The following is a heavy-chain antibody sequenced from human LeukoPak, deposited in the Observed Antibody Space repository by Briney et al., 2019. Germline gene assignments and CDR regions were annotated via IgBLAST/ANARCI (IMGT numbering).Heavy chain of an antibody. CDR1: GGSISSSSYY. Sequence: SETLSLTCTVSGGSISSSSYYWGWIRQPPGKGLEWIGSIYYSGSTYYNPSLKSRVTISVDTSKNQFSLKLSSVTAADTAVYYCARHSFAVAGTDYWGQGTLVTVSS. CDR2: IYYSGST. CDR3: ARHSFAVAGTDY. J-gene: IGHJ4*02. D-gene: IGHD6-19*01. V-gene: IGHV4-39*01.